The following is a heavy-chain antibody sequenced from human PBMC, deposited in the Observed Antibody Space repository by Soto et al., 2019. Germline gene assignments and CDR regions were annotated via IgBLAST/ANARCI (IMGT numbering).Heavy chain of an antibody. CDR3: VSQRTTGITQAYFDY. J-gene: IGHJ4*02. CDR1: CGSVSNSSYY. V-gene: IGHV4-39*01. CDR2: VYYRGRS. D-gene: IGHD1-20*01. Sequence: SETLSLTCTFSCGSVSNSSYYWGWIRQSPGKGLEWLGSVYYRGRSYSKSSVKSRVTISVDTSKNQFSLNLNSVTASDTAVYFCVSQRTTGITQAYFDYWGPGARVTVSS.